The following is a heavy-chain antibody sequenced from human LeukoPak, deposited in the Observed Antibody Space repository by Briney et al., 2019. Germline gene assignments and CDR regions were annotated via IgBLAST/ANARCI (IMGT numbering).Heavy chain of an antibody. CDR1: GFTFSDHY. CDR2: IFYSGNS. J-gene: IGHJ4*02. CDR3: ARGRGSYYDQYYFDY. V-gene: IGHV4-38-2*01. D-gene: IGHD3-22*01. Sequence: LRLSCAASGFTFSDHYIDWVRQPPGKGLEWIASIFYSGNSYYNPSLKSRVTISVDTSQTQFSLKLSSVTAADTAVYFCARGRGSYYDQYYFDYWGQGTLVTVSS.